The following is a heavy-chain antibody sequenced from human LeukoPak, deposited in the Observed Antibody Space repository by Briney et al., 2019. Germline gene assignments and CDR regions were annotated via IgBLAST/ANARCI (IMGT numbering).Heavy chain of an antibody. CDR3: ARYGVDRDYDY. J-gene: IGHJ4*02. Sequence: SETLSLTCAVSGYSISSGYYWGWIRQPPGKGLEWIGSIYHSGSTYYNPSLKSRVTVSVDTSKNQFSLKLGSVTAADTAVYYCARYGVDRDYDYWGQGTLVTVSS. D-gene: IGHD3-3*01. CDR1: GYSISSGYY. V-gene: IGHV4-38-2*01. CDR2: IYHSGST.